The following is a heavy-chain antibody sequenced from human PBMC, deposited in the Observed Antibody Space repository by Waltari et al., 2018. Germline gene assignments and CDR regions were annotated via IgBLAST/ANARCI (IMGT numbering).Heavy chain of an antibody. Sequence: QLQLQESGPGLVKPSETLSLTCTVSGGSISSSSYYWGWIRQPPGKGLEWIGSIYYSGGNYYNPSLKSRVTISVDTSKNQFSLKLSSVTAADTAVYYCAREVLGSRDPNWFDYWGQGTLVTVSS. CDR1: GGSISSSSYY. V-gene: IGHV4-39*07. D-gene: IGHD3-10*01. J-gene: IGHJ4*02. CDR3: AREVLGSRDPNWFDY. CDR2: IYYSGGN.